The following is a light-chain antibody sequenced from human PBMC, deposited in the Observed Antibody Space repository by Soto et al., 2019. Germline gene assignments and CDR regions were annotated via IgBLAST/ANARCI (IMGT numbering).Light chain of an antibody. CDR3: QQYSDSPLT. CDR2: SAS. CDR1: QSVSKSY. V-gene: IGKV3-20*01. Sequence: EIVLTQSPGTLSLSPGERATLSCRTSQSVSKSYLAWFQQRPGQAPRLLIYSASTRATGIPDRFSGSGSGTDFTLTINRLEPEDFAVYFCQQYSDSPLTFGGGTKVEIK. J-gene: IGKJ4*01.